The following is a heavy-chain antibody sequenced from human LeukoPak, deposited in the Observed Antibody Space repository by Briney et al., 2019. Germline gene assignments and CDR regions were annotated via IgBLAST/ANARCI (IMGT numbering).Heavy chain of an antibody. CDR1: GFTFSSYA. D-gene: IGHD2-15*01. J-gene: IGHJ5*02. Sequence: GGSLRLSCAASGFTFSSYAMSWVRQAPGKGIEWVSAISGSGGSTYYADSVKGRFTISRDNSKNTLYLQMNSLRAEDTAVYYCFGYCSGGSCYTFGVYWFDPWGQGTLVTVSS. CDR3: FGYCSGGSCYTFGVYWFDP. CDR2: ISGSGGST. V-gene: IGHV3-23*01.